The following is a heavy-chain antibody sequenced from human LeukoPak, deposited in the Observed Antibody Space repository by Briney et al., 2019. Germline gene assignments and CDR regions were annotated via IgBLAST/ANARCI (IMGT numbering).Heavy chain of an antibody. J-gene: IGHJ4*02. Sequence: GESLRLSCAASGFAFSSHAMCWVRQAPGKGLEWVSSIDISGGSTYYADSAEGRFTISRDNSKNTLYLQMNGLRVEDTALYYCANEVRPNDYWGQGTLVTVSS. V-gene: IGHV3-23*01. CDR1: GFAFSSHA. CDR3: ANEVRPNDY. D-gene: IGHD1-1*01. CDR2: IDISGGST.